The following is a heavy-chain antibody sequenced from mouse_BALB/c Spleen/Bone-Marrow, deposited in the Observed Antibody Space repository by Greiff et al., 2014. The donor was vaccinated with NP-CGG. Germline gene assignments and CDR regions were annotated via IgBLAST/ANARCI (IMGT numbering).Heavy chain of an antibody. V-gene: IGHV2-9*02. CDR2: IWADGST. Sequence: QVQLQQSGPGLVAPSQSLSITCTVSGFSLTNSGVHWVRQPPGKGLEWLGVIWADGSTNYNSALMSRLSISKDNSKSQVFFKMNSLQTEDTATYYCARITTATGAMDYWGQGTSVTVSS. J-gene: IGHJ4*01. D-gene: IGHD1-2*01. CDR3: ARITTATGAMDY. CDR1: GFSLTNSG.